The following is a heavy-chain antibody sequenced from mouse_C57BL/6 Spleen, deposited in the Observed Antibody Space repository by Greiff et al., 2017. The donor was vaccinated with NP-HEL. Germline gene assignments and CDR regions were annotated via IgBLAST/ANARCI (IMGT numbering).Heavy chain of an antibody. V-gene: IGHV14-4*01. CDR3: TKAYYKGWYFDV. D-gene: IGHD2-12*01. CDR1: GFNIKDDY. Sequence: VQLQQSGAELVRPGASVKLSCTASGFNIKDDYMHWVKQRPEQGLEWIGWIDPENGDTEYASKFQGKATITADTSSNTAYLQLSSLTSEDTAVYYCTKAYYKGWYFDVWGTGTTVTVSS. J-gene: IGHJ1*03. CDR2: IDPENGDT.